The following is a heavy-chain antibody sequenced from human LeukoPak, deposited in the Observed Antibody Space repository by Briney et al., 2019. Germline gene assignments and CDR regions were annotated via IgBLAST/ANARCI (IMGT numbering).Heavy chain of an antibody. CDR3: ARDLSMHGGWYDYFDY. V-gene: IGHV4-38-2*02. J-gene: IGHJ4*02. D-gene: IGHD6-19*01. CDR1: GYSISSGYY. Sequence: PSETLSLTCTVSGYSISSGYYWGWIRQPPGKGLEWIGSIYHSGSTYYNPSLKSRVTISVDTSKNQFSLKLSSVTAADTAVYYCARDLSMHGGWYDYFDYWGQGTLVTVSS. CDR2: IYHSGST.